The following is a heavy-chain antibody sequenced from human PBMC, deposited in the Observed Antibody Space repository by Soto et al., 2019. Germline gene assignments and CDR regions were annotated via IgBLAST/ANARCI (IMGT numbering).Heavy chain of an antibody. J-gene: IGHJ4*02. V-gene: IGHV3-23*01. CDR2: ISGGGGNT. D-gene: IGHD3-22*01. CDR3: AKGGYDSSGHSLSNFDS. Sequence: GGSLRLSCAASGLTLSSCAMRWVRQAPGKGLEWVSTISGGGGNTYYADSVKGRFTISRDNSKSTLYLQMNSLRAEDTAVYYCAKGGYDSSGHSLSNFDSWGQGTLVTVYS. CDR1: GLTLSSCA.